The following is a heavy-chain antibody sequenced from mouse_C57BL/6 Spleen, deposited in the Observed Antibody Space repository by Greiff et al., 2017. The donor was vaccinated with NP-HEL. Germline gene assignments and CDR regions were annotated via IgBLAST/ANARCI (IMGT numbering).Heavy chain of an antibody. J-gene: IGHJ3*01. CDR3: ARKELRYYDYAFAY. CDR2: IDPSDSYT. Sequence: QVQLQQPGAELVRPGTSVKLSCKASGYTFTSYWMHWVKQRPGQGLEWIGVIDPSDSYTNYNQKFKGKATLTVDTSSSTAYMQLSSLTSEDSAVYYCARKELRYYDYAFAYWGQGTLVTVSA. D-gene: IGHD2-4*01. CDR1: GYTFTSYW. V-gene: IGHV1-59*01.